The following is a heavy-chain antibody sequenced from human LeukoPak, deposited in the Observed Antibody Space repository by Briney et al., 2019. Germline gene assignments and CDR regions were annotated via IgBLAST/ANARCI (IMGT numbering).Heavy chain of an antibody. CDR1: GFTFSSYS. V-gene: IGHV3-21*01. Sequence: GGSLRLSCAASGFTFSSYSMNWVRQAPGKGLEWVSSISSSSSYIYYADSVKGRFTISRDNAKNSLYLQMNSLRAEDTAVYYCARVLDIVVVPAARYYYGMDVWGQGTTVTVSS. CDR2: ISSSSSYI. D-gene: IGHD2-2*03. J-gene: IGHJ6*02. CDR3: ARVLDIVVVPAARYYYGMDV.